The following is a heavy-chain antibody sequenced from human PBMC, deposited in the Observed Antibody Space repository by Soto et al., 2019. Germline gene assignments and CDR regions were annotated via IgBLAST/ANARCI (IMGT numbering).Heavy chain of an antibody. CDR3: ARESDSGSYYFDY. CDR1: GGSGSDGSCC. J-gene: IGHJ4*02. CDR2: IYNSAST. Sequence: SETMRLPWTVSGGSGSDGSCCWGWIRQPPGKGLEWIGYIYNSASTNPNPPLKSRATISVDTPKNHFCRGMSSVTAADTAVYYCARESDSGSYYFDYWGRGTLVTVSS. D-gene: IGHD3-10*01. V-gene: IGHV4-61*03.